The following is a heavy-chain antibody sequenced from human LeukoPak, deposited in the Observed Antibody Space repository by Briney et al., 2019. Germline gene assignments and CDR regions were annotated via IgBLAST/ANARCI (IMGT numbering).Heavy chain of an antibody. V-gene: IGHV3-30*18. J-gene: IGHJ4*02. CDR1: GFTFSSYG. Sequence: SGGSLRLSCAASGFTFSSYGMPWVRQAPGKGLEWVAVISYDGSNKYYADSVKGRFTISRDNSKNTLYLQMNSLRAEDTAVYYCAKDRGPYYYDSSAADYWGQGTLVTVSS. CDR2: ISYDGSNK. CDR3: AKDRGPYYYDSSAADY. D-gene: IGHD3-22*01.